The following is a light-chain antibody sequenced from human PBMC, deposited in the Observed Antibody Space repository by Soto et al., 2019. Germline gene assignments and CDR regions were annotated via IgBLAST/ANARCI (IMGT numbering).Light chain of an antibody. CDR3: QQSYSTPRA. CDR2: LAS. CDR1: QSITRN. Sequence: DIQMTQSPSALSASLGDRVTITCRASQSITRNLNWYQQRPGKAPILLIYLASSLQSGVPSRFSGSGSGTDFTLTISSLQPEDSATYSCQQSYSTPRAFGQGTKLEIK. V-gene: IGKV1-39*01. J-gene: IGKJ2*01.